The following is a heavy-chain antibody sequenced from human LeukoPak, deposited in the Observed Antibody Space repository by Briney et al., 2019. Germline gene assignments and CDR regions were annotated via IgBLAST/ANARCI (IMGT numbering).Heavy chain of an antibody. J-gene: IGHJ4*02. CDR2: IYYSGST. CDR1: GGSISSSSYY. CDR3: ARFPPRYGGGASDY. Sequence: SETLSLTCTVSGGSISSSSYYWGWIRQPPGKGLEWIGSIYYSGSTYYSPSLKSRVTISVDTSKNQFFLKLSSVTAADTAVYYCARFPPRYGGGASDYWGQGTLVTVSS. D-gene: IGHD5-18*01. V-gene: IGHV4-39*07.